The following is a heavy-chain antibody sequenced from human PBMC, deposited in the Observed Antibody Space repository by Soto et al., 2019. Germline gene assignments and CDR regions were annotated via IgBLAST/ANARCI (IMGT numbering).Heavy chain of an antibody. CDR3: ARASTTVTTLDY. CDR1: GGSISSGGYS. Sequence: QLPLQESGSGLVKPSQTLSLTCAVSGGSISSGGYSWSWIRQPPGKGLEWIGYIYHSGSTYYNPSLKSRVTTTLDRSKNQFSLKLSSVTAADTAVYYCARASTTVTTLDYWGQGTLVTVSS. D-gene: IGHD4-17*01. CDR2: IYHSGST. J-gene: IGHJ4*02. V-gene: IGHV4-30-2*01.